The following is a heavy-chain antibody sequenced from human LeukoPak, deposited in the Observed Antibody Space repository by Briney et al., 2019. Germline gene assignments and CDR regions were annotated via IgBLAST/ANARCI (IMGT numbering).Heavy chain of an antibody. J-gene: IGHJ4*02. D-gene: IGHD3-22*01. CDR3: SRSLADYFDSSGYFAY. Sequence: PGGSLRLSCAASGFTFSTYWMHWVRQAPGKGLVWVSRINSDGSGTSYADSVEGRFTISRDNAKNTLYLQMNSLRAEDTAVYYCSRSLADYFDSSGYFAYWGQGTLVTVSS. V-gene: IGHV3-74*01. CDR2: INSDGSGT. CDR1: GFTFSTYW.